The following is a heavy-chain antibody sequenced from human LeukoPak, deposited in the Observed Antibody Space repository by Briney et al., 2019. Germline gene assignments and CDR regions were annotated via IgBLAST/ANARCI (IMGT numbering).Heavy chain of an antibody. CDR2: INHSGST. D-gene: IGHD3-16*02. Sequence: PSETLSLTCAVYGGSFSGYYWSWIRQPPGKGLEWIGVINHSGSTNYNPSLKSRVTISVDTSKNQFSLKLSSVTAADTAVYYCARTPSGVWGSYRKGVLRDYWGQGTLVTVSS. V-gene: IGHV4-34*01. CDR3: ARTPSGVWGSYRKGVLRDY. CDR1: GGSFSGYY. J-gene: IGHJ4*02.